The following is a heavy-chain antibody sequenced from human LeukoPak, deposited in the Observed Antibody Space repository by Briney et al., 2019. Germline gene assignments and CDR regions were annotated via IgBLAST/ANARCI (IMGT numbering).Heavy chain of an antibody. Sequence: ASVKVSCKASGYTFTGYYMHWVRQAPGQGLEWMGWINPNSGGTNYAQKLQGRVTMTTDTSTSTAYMELRSLRSDDTAVYYCARVRRIAAAGAEYFQHWGQGTLVTVSS. CDR3: ARVRRIAAAGAEYFQH. J-gene: IGHJ1*01. V-gene: IGHV1-2*02. CDR2: INPNSGGT. CDR1: GYTFTGYY. D-gene: IGHD6-13*01.